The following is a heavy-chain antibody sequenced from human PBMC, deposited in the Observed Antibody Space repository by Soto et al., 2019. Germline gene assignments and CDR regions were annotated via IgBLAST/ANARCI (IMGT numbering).Heavy chain of an antibody. J-gene: IGHJ4*02. CDR3: ARGGGYSYGYIGY. V-gene: IGHV3-74*01. CDR2: INGDGSTT. CDR1: GFTFRSYW. D-gene: IGHD5-18*01. Sequence: EVQLVESGGGLVQPGGSLRLSCVASGFTFRSYWMHWVRQAPGKGLVWVSHINGDGSTTSYADSVKGRFTISRDNAKNTVYLQMNSLRDGDTAVYYCARGGGYSYGYIGYWGQGTLVTVSS.